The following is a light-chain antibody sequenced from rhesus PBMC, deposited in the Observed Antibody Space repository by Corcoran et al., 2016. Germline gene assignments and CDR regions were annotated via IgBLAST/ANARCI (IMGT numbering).Light chain of an antibody. V-gene: IGKV1-22*01. Sequence: DIQMTQSPSSLSASVGDTVTITCRASQGINSWLAWYQQKPGKAPKLLIYKAASLQSGVPSRFSGSGSGTDFTLTISSLQSEGCAAYYCQQYDSRPLTFGGGTKMEIK. CDR3: QQYDSRPLT. CDR1: QGINSW. J-gene: IGKJ4*01. CDR2: KAA.